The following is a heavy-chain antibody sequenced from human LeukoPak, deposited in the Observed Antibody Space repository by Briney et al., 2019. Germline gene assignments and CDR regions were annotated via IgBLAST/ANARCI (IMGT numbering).Heavy chain of an antibody. CDR2: IGTAGDT. V-gene: IGHV3-13*01. CDR1: GFTFSSYD. CDR3: ARVDDSSGSGAFDI. Sequence: PGGSLRLSCAASGFTFSSYDMHWVRQATGKGLEWVSAIGTAGDTYYPGSVKGRFTISRENAKNSLYLQMNSLRAGDTAVYYCARVDDSSGSGAFDIWGQGTMVTVSS. J-gene: IGHJ3*02. D-gene: IGHD3-22*01.